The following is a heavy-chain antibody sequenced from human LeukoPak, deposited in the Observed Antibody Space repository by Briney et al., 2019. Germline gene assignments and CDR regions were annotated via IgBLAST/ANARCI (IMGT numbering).Heavy chain of an antibody. D-gene: IGHD5-12*01. J-gene: IGHJ4*02. CDR2: INHSGST. V-gene: IGHV4-34*01. CDR3: ARGGEDSGYDLFDY. CDR1: GGSFSGYY. Sequence: PSETLSLTCAVYGGSFSGYYWSWIRQPPGKGLEWIGEINHSGSTNYNPSLKSRVTISVDTSKNQFSLKLSSVTAADTAVYYCARGGEDSGYDLFDYWGQGTLVTVPS.